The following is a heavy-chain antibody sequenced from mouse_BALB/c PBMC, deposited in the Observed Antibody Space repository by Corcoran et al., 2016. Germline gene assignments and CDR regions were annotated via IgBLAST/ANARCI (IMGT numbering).Heavy chain of an antibody. Sequence: QVQLQQSGPELVKPGASVKISCKASGYSFTSYYIHWVKQRPGQGLEWIGWIFPGSGNTKYNEKFKGKATLTADTSSSTAYMQLSSLTSEDSAVYCCARGENQFAYWGQGTLDTVSA. CDR3: ARGENQFAY. J-gene: IGHJ3*01. CDR1: GYSFTSYY. V-gene: IGHV1-66*01. CDR2: IFPGSGNT.